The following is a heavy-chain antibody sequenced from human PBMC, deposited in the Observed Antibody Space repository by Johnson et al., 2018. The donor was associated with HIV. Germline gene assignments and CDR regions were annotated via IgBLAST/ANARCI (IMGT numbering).Heavy chain of an antibody. CDR1: GFTFSSHW. J-gene: IGHJ3*02. CDR3: ARGDNAAAGDAFDI. Sequence: VQLVESGGGIVQPGGSLRLSCAASGFTFSSHWMHWVRQAPGKGLVWVSRINRDGSTTDYADSVTGRFTSSRDNAKNTLYLQMNSLRAEDTAVYFCARGDNAAAGDAFDIWGQGTMVTVSS. D-gene: IGHD6-13*01. CDR2: INRDGSTT. V-gene: IGHV3-74*01.